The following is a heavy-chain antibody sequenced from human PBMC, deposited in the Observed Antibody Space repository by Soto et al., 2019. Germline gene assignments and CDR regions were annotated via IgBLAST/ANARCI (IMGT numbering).Heavy chain of an antibody. D-gene: IGHD5-18*01. CDR3: ARVQGLGYSYGVIGY. V-gene: IGHV4-30-4*01. J-gene: IGHJ4*02. CDR2: IYYSGST. Sequence: PSETLSLTCTVSGGSISSGDYYWSWIRQPPGKGLEWIGYIYYSGSTYYNPSLKSRVTISVDTSKNQFSLKLSSVTAADTAVYYCARVQGLGYSYGVIGYWGQGTLVTVSS. CDR1: GGSISSGDYY.